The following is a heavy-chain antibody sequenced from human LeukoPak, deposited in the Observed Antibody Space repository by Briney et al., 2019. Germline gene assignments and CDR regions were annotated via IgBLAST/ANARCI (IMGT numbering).Heavy chain of an antibody. D-gene: IGHD2/OR15-2a*01. CDR1: GESINPYY. Sequence: SETLSLTCTVSGESINPYYWNWIRQSAGKGLEWIGHIYKSGTTNFNPSLTSRVTMSPDTSRNQFSLKLRSVTAADTAVYFCARSFLDYMDVWGKGTTVTVSS. J-gene: IGHJ6*03. CDR2: IYKSGTT. V-gene: IGHV4-4*07. CDR3: ARSFLDYMDV.